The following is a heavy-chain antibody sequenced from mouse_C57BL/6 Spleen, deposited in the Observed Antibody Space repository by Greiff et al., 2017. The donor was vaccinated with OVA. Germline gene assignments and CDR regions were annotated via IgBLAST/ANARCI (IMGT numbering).Heavy chain of an antibody. D-gene: IGHD2-4*01. CDR2: INPGSGGT. Sequence: VQGVESGAELVRPGTSVKVSCKASGYAFTNYLIEWVKQRPGQGLEWIGVINPGSGGTNYNEKFKGKATLTADKSSSTAYMQLSSLTSEDSAVYFCARRMIRDWYFDVWGTGTTVTVSS. CDR3: ARRMIRDWYFDV. CDR1: GYAFTNYL. J-gene: IGHJ1*03. V-gene: IGHV1-54*01.